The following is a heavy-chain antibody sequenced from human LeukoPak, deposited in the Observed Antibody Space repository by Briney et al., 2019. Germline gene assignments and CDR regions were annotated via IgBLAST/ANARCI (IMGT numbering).Heavy chain of an antibody. CDR1: GFTFSSYG. V-gene: IGHV3-30*02. Sequence: GGSLRLSCAASGFTFSSYGMHWVRQAPGKGLEWVAFIQYDGSIKLYGDSVKGRFTISRDNSKNTLYLQMNSLRPEDTAVYYCAKDVVGQQWPENYWGQGTLVTVSS. J-gene: IGHJ4*02. CDR3: AKDVVGQQWPENY. D-gene: IGHD6-19*01. CDR2: IQYDGSIK.